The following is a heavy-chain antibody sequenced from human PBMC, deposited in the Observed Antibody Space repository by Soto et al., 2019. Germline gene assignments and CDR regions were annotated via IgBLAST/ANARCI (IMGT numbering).Heavy chain of an antibody. CDR1: GGSFSGYY. Sequence: SETLSLTCAVYGGSFSGYYWSWIRQPPGKGLEWIGEINHSGSTNYNPSLKSRVTISVDTSKNQFSLKLSSVTAADTAVYYCARIRYYYDSSGYYQTLWFDPWGQGTLVTVSS. J-gene: IGHJ5*02. V-gene: IGHV4-34*01. D-gene: IGHD3-22*01. CDR2: INHSGST. CDR3: ARIRYYYDSSGYYQTLWFDP.